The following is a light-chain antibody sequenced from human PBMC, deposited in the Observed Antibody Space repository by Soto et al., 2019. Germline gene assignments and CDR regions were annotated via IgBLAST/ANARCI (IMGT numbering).Light chain of an antibody. CDR1: NIGIKT. J-gene: IGLJ2*01. Sequence: SYELTQPPSVSVAPGQTARITCGGNNIGIKTVHWYHQKPGQAPVLVVYDDSDLPSGIPERFSGSNSGNTATLTISRVEAGDEADYYCQVWDSGSDHVVFGGGTKLTVL. CDR2: DDS. CDR3: QVWDSGSDHVV. V-gene: IGLV3-21*02.